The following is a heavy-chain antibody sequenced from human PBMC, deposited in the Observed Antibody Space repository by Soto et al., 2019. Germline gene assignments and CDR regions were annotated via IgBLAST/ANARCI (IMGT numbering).Heavy chain of an antibody. CDR1: GGSISSYY. D-gene: IGHD2-8*02. Sequence: PSETLSLTCTVSGGSISSYYWSWIRQPAGKGLEWIGRIYTSGSTNYNPSLKSRVTMSVDTSKKQFSLKLSSLTAADTAVYYCARVVLVPVARGRDSYYGVDVWGQGTTVTVSS. CDR2: IYTSGST. CDR3: ARVVLVPVARGRDSYYGVDV. J-gene: IGHJ6*02. V-gene: IGHV4-4*07.